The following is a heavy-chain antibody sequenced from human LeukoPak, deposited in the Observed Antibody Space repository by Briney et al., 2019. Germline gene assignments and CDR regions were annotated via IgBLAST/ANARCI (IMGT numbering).Heavy chain of an antibody. V-gene: IGHV1-69*13. CDR1: GGTFSSYA. CDR3: AVRYCSGGSCYSGHDY. D-gene: IGHD2-15*01. J-gene: IGHJ4*02. Sequence: ASVKVSCKASGGTFSSYAISWVRQAPGQGLEWMGGIIPIFGTANYAQKFQGRVTITADESTSTAYMELSSLRSEDTAVYYCAVRYCSGGSCYSGHDYWGQGTLVTVSS. CDR2: IIPIFGTA.